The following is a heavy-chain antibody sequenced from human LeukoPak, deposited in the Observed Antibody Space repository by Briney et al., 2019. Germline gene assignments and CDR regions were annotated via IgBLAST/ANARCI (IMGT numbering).Heavy chain of an antibody. CDR2: ISSSSSTI. Sequence: PGGSLRLSCAASGFTFSSYSMNWVRQAPGKGLEWVSYISSSSSTIYYADSVKGRFTISRDNAKNSLYLQMNSLRAEDTAVYYCARDLVGATTQPDYWGQGTLVTVSS. CDR1: GFTFSSYS. D-gene: IGHD1-26*01. J-gene: IGHJ4*02. CDR3: ARDLVGATTQPDY. V-gene: IGHV3-48*01.